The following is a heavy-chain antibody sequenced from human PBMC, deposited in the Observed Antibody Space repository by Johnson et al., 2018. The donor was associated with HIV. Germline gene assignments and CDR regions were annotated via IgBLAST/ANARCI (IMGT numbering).Heavy chain of an antibody. CDR3: ARKLGVYYYDSSGYDS. D-gene: IGHD3-22*01. J-gene: IGHJ3*02. Sequence: VQVLESGGGVVQPGRSLRLSCAASGFTFSTYAMHWVRQAPGKGPEWVAVISYDGSNKYYADSVKGRFTISRDNSKNTLYLQMNSLRAEDTAVYYCARKLGVYYYDSSGYDSWGQGTMVTVSS. CDR2: ISYDGSNK. CDR1: GFTFSTYA. V-gene: IGHV3-30-3*01.